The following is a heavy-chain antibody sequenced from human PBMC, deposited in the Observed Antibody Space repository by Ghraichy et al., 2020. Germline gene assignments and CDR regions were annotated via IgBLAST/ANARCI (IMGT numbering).Heavy chain of an antibody. J-gene: IGHJ4*02. CDR1: GYTFTGYY. D-gene: IGHD1-26*01. V-gene: IGHV1-2*06. CDR2: INPNSGGT. CDR3: ARGFISGSYFGY. Sequence: ASVKVSCKASGYTFTGYYMHWVRQAPGQGLEWMGRINPNSGGTNYAQKFQGRVTMTRDTSISTACMELSRLRSDDTAVYYCARGFISGSYFGYWGQGTLVTVSS.